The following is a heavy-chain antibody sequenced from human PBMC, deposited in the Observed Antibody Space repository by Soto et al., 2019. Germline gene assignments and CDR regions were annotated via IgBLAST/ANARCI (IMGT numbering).Heavy chain of an antibody. J-gene: IGHJ4*02. D-gene: IGHD3-16*01. CDR2: INEDGSEK. Sequence: PGGSLGLSCAASGVRLSLFWMSWVRQTPGKGLEWVANINEDGSEKFFADSVKGRFTISRDNAKNSLSLQMNSLTADDTAVYYCARTGWPQSSYYFDYWGQGTLVTVSS. V-gene: IGHV3-7*03. CDR3: ARTGWPQSSYYFDY. CDR1: GVRLSLFW.